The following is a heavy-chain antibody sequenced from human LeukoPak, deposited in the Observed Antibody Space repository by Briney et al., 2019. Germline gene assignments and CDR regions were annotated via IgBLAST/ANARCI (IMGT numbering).Heavy chain of an antibody. CDR3: RVVRGAQLATYFDY. V-gene: IGHV4-59*04. Sequence: SETLSLTCTVSGGSISSYYWSWIRQPPGKGLEWIGYIYYSGSTYYNPSLKSRVTISVDTSKNQFSLKLSSVTAADTAVYYCRVVRGAQLATYFDYWGQGTLVTVSS. CDR1: GGSISSYY. J-gene: IGHJ4*02. CDR2: IYYSGST. D-gene: IGHD6-13*01.